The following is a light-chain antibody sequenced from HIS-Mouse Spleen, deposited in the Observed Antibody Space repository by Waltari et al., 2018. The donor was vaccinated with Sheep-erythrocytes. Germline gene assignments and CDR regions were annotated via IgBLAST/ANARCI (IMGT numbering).Light chain of an antibody. J-gene: IGKJ1*01. CDR3: LQDYNYPWT. V-gene: IGKV1-6*01. CDR1: HGIRND. CDR2: AAS. Sequence: ITCRASHGIRNDLAWYQQKPEKAPKLLIYAASSLQSGVPSRFTGSGSGTDFTLTISSLQPEDFATYYCLQDYNYPWTFGQGTKVEIK.